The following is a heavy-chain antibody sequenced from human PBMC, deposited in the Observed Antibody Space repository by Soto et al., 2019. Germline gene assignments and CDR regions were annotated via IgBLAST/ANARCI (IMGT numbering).Heavy chain of an antibody. CDR3: ARGYYYDRSGYYGPFDY. D-gene: IGHD3-22*01. CDR1: GGTFSSYA. J-gene: IGHJ4*02. CDR2: IIPIFGTA. V-gene: IGHV1-69*06. Sequence: QVQLVQSGAEVKKPGSSVKVSCKASGGTFSSYAISWVRQAPGQGLEWMGGIIPIFGTANYAQKFQGRVRITADKPTSTAYMELSSLRSEDTAVYYCARGYYYDRSGYYGPFDYWGQGTLVTVSS.